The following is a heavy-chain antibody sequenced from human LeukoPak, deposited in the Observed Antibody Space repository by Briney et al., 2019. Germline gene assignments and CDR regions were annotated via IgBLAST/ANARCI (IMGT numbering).Heavy chain of an antibody. D-gene: IGHD3-9*01. V-gene: IGHV4-59*01. CDR3: ARGLKGLGDILTGYYIYYYYMDV. Sequence: SETLSLTCTVSGGSISSYYWSWIRQPPGKGLEWIGYIYYSGSTNYNPSLKSRVTISVDTSKNQFSLKLSSVTAADTAVYYCARGLKGLGDILTGYYIYYYYMDVWGKGTTVTVSS. CDR2: IYYSGST. J-gene: IGHJ6*03. CDR1: GGSISSYY.